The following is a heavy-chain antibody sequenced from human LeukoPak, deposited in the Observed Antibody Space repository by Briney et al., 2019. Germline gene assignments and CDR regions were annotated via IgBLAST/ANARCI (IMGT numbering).Heavy chain of an antibody. Sequence: ASVKVSCKASGGTFSSYTISWVRQAPGQGLEWMGGIIPIFGTTNYAQKFQGRVTITADKSTTTTYMQLSSLRSEDTAVYYCARRGRGLTGYYSGGNYYYYMDVRGKGTTVTISS. J-gene: IGHJ6*03. CDR3: ARRGRGLTGYYSGGNYYYYMDV. CDR2: IIPIFGTT. CDR1: GGTFSSYT. V-gene: IGHV1-69*06. D-gene: IGHD3-9*01.